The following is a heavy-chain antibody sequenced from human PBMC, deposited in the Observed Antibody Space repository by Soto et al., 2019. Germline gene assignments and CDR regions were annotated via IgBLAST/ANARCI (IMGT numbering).Heavy chain of an antibody. V-gene: IGHV4-31*03. CDR1: GGSISSGGYY. CDR2: IYYSGST. D-gene: IGHD3-10*01. Sequence: QVQLQESGPGLVKPSQTLSLTCTVSGGSISSGGYYWSWIRQHPGKGLEWIGYIYYSGSTYYNPHPKSRVTISVDTHKTQCXLKLSSVTAADTAVYYCARDRRAVRGVIIPWWFDPWGQGTLATVSS. J-gene: IGHJ5*02. CDR3: ARDRRAVRGVIIPWWFDP.